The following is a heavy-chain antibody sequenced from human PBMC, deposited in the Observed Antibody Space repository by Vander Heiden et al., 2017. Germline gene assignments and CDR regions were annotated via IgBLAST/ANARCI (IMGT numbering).Heavy chain of an antibody. CDR3: ARSLWVGYSYGDPFDY. J-gene: IGHJ4*02. Sequence: EVQLVQSGAEVKKPGESLKISCKGSGYSFPSYWIGWVRQMPGKGLEWMGIIYPGDSDTRYSPSFQGQVTISADKSISTAYLQWSSLKASDTAMYYCARSLWVGYSYGDPFDYWGQGTLVTVSS. D-gene: IGHD5-18*01. V-gene: IGHV5-51*01. CDR1: GYSFPSYW. CDR2: IYPGDSDT.